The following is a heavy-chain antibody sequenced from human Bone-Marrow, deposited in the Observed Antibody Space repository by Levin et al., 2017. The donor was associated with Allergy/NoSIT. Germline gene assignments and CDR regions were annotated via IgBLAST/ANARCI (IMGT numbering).Heavy chain of an antibody. CDR1: GFTFDDYG. J-gene: IGHJ4*02. D-gene: IGHD2-15*01. CDR2: ISWNGGTT. CDR3: ARGINPPATYYSSGSYYFDY. Sequence: GASVKVSCAASGFTFDDYGMSWVRQGPGKGLEWVSGISWNGGTTGYADSVKGRFTISRDNAKNSLYLQMNSLRVEDTALYYCARGINPPATYYSSGSYYFDYWGQGALVTVSS. V-gene: IGHV3-20*04.